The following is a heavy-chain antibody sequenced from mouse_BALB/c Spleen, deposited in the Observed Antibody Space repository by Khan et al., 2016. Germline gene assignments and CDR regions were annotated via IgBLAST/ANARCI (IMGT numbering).Heavy chain of an antibody. Sequence: VELVESGPGLVAPSQSLSITCTVPGFSITGFAVNWVRQPPGKGLEWLGVIWGDGSTDYDSALKSRLSISKDDSKSQVFLKMNSLQTDDTARYYCASYYDYDGGFAYWGQGTLVTVSA. CDR3: ASYYDYDGGFAY. J-gene: IGHJ3*01. CDR1: GFSITGFA. D-gene: IGHD2-4*01. CDR2: IWGDGST. V-gene: IGHV2-6-7*01.